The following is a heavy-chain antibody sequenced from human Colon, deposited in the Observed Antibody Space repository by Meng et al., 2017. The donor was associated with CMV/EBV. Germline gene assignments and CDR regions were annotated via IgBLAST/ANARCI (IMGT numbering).Heavy chain of an antibody. V-gene: IGHV3-7*03. Sequence: GESLTISCAASGFTFSSYWMSWVRQAPGTGLEWVANIKQEGSEKYYVDSVKGRFTISRDNAKNSLYLQMNSLRAEDTAIYYCARDGVVVLGATRDWGQGTLVTVSS. CDR1: GFTFSSYW. CDR2: IKQEGSEK. J-gene: IGHJ4*02. D-gene: IGHD2-15*01. CDR3: ARDGVVVLGATRD.